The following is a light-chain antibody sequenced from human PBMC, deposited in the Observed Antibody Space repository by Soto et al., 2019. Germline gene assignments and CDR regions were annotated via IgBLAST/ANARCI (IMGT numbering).Light chain of an antibody. V-gene: IGKV1-17*03. CDR1: QGISKF. CDR3: LQYNSYPWT. Sequence: DLQMTQSPSAMSVSVGDRATITCRASQGISKFLAWFQQKPGKVPQRLIYAASSLQSGVPSRFSGSGSGTEFTLTISSLQPEDFATYYCLQYNSYPWTFGQGTKVEIK. J-gene: IGKJ1*01. CDR2: AAS.